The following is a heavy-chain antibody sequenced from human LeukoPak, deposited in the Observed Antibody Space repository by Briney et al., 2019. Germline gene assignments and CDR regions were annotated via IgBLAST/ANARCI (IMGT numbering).Heavy chain of an antibody. J-gene: IGHJ4*02. CDR2: IYYSGST. CDR3: ARVSSGVDY. V-gene: IGHV4-39*07. Sequence: SETLSLTCTVSGGSISSSSYYWGWIRQPPGKGLEWIGSIYYSGSTYFNPSLKSRVTISVDTSKNQFSLKLSSVTAADTAVYYCARVSSGVDYWGQGTLVTVSS. CDR1: GGSISSSSYY. D-gene: IGHD3-10*01.